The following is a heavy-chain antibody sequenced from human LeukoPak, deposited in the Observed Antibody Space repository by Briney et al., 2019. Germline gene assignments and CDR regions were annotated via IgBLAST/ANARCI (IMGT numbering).Heavy chain of an antibody. CDR3: ATEPELNCGGDCELDY. Sequence: GGSLRLSCAASGFTFSSYGMHWVRQAPGKGLEWVAVISHDGSNKYYADSVKGRFTISRDNSKNTLYLQMNSLRAEDTAVYYCATEPELNCGGDCELDYWGQGTLVTVSS. D-gene: IGHD2-21*02. V-gene: IGHV3-30*03. CDR2: ISHDGSNK. CDR1: GFTFSSYG. J-gene: IGHJ4*02.